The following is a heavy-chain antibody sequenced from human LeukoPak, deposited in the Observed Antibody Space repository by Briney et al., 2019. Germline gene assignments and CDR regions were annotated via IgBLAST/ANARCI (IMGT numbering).Heavy chain of an antibody. Sequence: SETLSLTCTVSGGSISSYYWSWIRQPPGKGLEWIGYIYYSGSTNYNPSLESRVTISVDTSKNQFSLKLSSVTAADTAVYYCARRGYYGDFDDAFDIWGQGTMVTVSS. D-gene: IGHD4-17*01. CDR2: IYYSGST. CDR3: ARRGYYGDFDDAFDI. CDR1: GGSISSYY. V-gene: IGHV4-59*01. J-gene: IGHJ3*02.